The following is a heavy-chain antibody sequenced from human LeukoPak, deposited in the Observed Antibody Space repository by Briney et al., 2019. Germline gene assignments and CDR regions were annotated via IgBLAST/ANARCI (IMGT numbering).Heavy chain of an antibody. D-gene: IGHD3-10*02. CDR2: ISSSSSYI. CDR1: GFTFGSYG. V-gene: IGHV3-21*01. CDR3: AELGITMIGGV. Sequence: GGSLRLSCAASGFTFGSYGMDWVRQAPGKGLEWVASISSSSSYIFYGHSVKGRFTVSRDNVKKSLFLQMNSLRVEDAAVYYCAELGITMIGGVWGKGTTVTISS. J-gene: IGHJ6*04.